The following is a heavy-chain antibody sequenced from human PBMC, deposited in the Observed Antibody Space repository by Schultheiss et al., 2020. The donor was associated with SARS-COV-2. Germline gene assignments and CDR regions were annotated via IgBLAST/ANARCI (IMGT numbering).Heavy chain of an antibody. Sequence: GSLRLSCTVSGGSISSSSYYWGWIRQPPGKGLEWIGSIYYSGSTYYNPSLKSRVTISVDTSKNQFSLKLSSVTAADTAVYYCARNHYGSGSDWFDPWGQGTRVTVA. CDR2: IYYSGST. J-gene: IGHJ5*02. D-gene: IGHD3-10*01. CDR3: ARNHYGSGSDWFDP. CDR1: GGSISSSSYY. V-gene: IGHV4-39*01.